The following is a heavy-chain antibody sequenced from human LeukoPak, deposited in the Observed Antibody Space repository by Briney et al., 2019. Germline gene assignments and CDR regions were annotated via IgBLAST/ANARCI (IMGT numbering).Heavy chain of an antibody. CDR3: ARTVQLERPVPLRNYYYMDV. D-gene: IGHD1-1*01. CDR2: IYYSGST. CDR1: GGSISTYY. J-gene: IGHJ6*03. V-gene: IGHV4-59*01. Sequence: SETLSLTCTVSGGSISTYYWSWIRQPPGKGLEWIGSIYYSGSTNYNPSLKSRVIISVDTSKNHFSLNLSSVTAADTAVYYCARTVQLERPVPLRNYYYMDVWGKGTTVTISS.